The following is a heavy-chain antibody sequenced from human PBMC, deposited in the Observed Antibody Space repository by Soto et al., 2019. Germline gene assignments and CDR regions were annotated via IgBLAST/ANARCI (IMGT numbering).Heavy chain of an antibody. CDR3: AKGSASGRPYYFDY. CDR1: GFTFSSYV. CDR2: ISGGSDGT. J-gene: IGHJ4*02. V-gene: IGHV3-23*01. Sequence: GGSLRLSCAGSGFTFSSYVMSWVRQAPGKGLEWVSAISGGSDGTYYADSVKGRFTISRDNSRNTLYLQMNSLRAEDTALYYCAKGSASGRPYYFDYWGQGTLVTVSS.